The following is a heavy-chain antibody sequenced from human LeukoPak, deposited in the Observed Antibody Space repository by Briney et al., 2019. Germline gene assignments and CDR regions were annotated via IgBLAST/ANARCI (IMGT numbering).Heavy chain of an antibody. CDR1: GLTFDSNA. Sequence: GGSLRLSCVASGLTFDSNAMHWVRQAPGKGLEWVAAISYDGSNKYYADSVKGRFTISRDNSKNTQYLQMNSLRAEDTAVYHCASSRSGSYSAYWGQGTLVTVSS. CDR2: ISYDGSNK. D-gene: IGHD1-26*01. V-gene: IGHV3-30*04. J-gene: IGHJ1*01. CDR3: ASSRSGSYSAY.